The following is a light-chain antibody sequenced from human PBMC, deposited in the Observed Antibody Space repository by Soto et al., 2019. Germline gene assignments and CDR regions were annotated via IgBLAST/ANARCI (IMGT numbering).Light chain of an antibody. V-gene: IGKV1-5*03. CDR2: KAS. Sequence: DIQMTQSPSTLSASVGARVTITCRASQSISSWLAWYQQKPGKAPNLLIYKASSLQSGFPSRFSGSGSGTEFTLTISSLQPDDCGTYYCQQYNDKWTFGQGTKVEIK. CDR1: QSISSW. J-gene: IGKJ1*01. CDR3: QQYNDKWT.